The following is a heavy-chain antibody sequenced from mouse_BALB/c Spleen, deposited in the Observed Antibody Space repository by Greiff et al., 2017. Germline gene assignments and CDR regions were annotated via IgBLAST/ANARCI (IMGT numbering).Heavy chain of an antibody. V-gene: IGHV1S81*02. CDR3: TRVTTASSAMDY. D-gene: IGHD1-2*01. Sequence: VQLQQSGAELVKPGASVKLSCKASGYTFTSYYMYWVKQRPGQGLEWIGEINPSNGGTNFNEKFKSKATLTVDKSSSTVYMQLSSLTSEDSAVYYCTRVTTASSAMDYWGQGTSVTVSS. J-gene: IGHJ4*01. CDR2: INPSNGGT. CDR1: GYTFTSYY.